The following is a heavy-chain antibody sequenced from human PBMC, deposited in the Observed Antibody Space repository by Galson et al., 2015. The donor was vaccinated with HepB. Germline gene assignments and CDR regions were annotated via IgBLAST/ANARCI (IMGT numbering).Heavy chain of an antibody. CDR3: ARGVSRLLWFGESPGWFDP. J-gene: IGHJ5*02. D-gene: IGHD3-10*01. V-gene: IGHV1-2*02. CDR1: GYTFTGYY. Sequence: SVKVSCKASGYTFTGYYMHWVRQAPGQGLEWMGWINPNSGGTNYAQKFQGRVTISVDTSKNQFSLKLSSVTAADTAVYYCARGVSRLLWFGESPGWFDPWGQGTLVTVSS. CDR2: INPNSGGT.